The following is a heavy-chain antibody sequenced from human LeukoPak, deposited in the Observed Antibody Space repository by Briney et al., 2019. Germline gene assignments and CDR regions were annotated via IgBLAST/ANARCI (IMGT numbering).Heavy chain of an antibody. CDR2: INPNSGGT. D-gene: IGHD3-10*01. CDR3: ARSVLWFGELGPFDY. Sequence: ASVKVSCKASGYTFTGYYMHWVRQAPGQGLEWMGWINPNSGGTNYAQKFQGGVTMTRDTSISTAYMELSRLRSDDTAVYYCARSVLWFGELGPFDYWGQGTLVTVSS. CDR1: GYTFTGYY. J-gene: IGHJ4*02. V-gene: IGHV1-2*02.